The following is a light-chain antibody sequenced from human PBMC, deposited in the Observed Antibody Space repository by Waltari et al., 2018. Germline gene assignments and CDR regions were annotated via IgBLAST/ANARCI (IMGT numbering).Light chain of an antibody. Sequence: DIQLTQPPSTLSASGGDRVTITCRASQSISSWLAWYQQKPGKAPKLLIYKASSLESGVPSRFRGSGSGTEFTLTISSLQPDDFATYYCQQYNSDPYTFGQGTKLEIK. J-gene: IGKJ2*01. CDR2: KAS. V-gene: IGKV1-5*03. CDR3: QQYNSDPYT. CDR1: QSISSW.